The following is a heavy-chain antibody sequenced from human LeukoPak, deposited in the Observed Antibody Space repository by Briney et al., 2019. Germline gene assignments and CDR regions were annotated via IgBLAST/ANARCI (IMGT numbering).Heavy chain of an antibody. CDR2: IHYSGST. V-gene: IGHV4-59*11. D-gene: IGHD3-16*01. Sequence: PETLSLTCTVSGGSNSSHYWNWIRQPPGKGLEWIGYIHYSGSTNYSPSLKSRVTISVDTSKNQFSLKLSPVTAADTAVYYCARGSTLDWFDPWGQGTLVTVSS. CDR3: ARGSTLDWFDP. J-gene: IGHJ5*02. CDR1: GGSNSSHY.